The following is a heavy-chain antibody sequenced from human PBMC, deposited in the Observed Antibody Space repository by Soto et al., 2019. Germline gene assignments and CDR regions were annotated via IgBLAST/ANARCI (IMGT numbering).Heavy chain of an antibody. D-gene: IGHD1-1*01. J-gene: IGHJ6*02. CDR3: ARDRKQRNDNYYGMDV. Sequence: QVQLVESGGGVVQPGRSLRLSCAASGFTFSSYGMHWVRQAPGKGLEWVAVIWYDGSNKYYADSVKGRFTISRDNSKNTLYLQMNSLRAEDTAVYYCARDRKQRNDNYYGMDVWGQGTTVTVSS. CDR1: GFTFSSYG. CDR2: IWYDGSNK. V-gene: IGHV3-33*01.